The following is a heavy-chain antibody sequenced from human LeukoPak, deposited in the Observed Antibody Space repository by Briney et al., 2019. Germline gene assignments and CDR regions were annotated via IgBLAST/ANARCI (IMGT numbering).Heavy chain of an antibody. CDR3: ARGVYSYSTPFDY. CDR2: INPNSGAT. CDR1: GYTFSGYY. D-gene: IGHD2/OR15-2a*01. Sequence: ASVKVSCKASGYTFSGYYMHWVRQAPGQGLVWMGWINPNSGATNYAQRFQGRVTVTRDKSNSTTYMELSGLRSDDTAVYYCARGVYSYSTPFDYWGQGALVTVSS. V-gene: IGHV1-2*02. J-gene: IGHJ4*02.